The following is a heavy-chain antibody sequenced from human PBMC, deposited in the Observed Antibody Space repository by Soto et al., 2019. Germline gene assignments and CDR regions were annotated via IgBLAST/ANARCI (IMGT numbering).Heavy chain of an antibody. V-gene: IGHV1-2*02. CDR3: ARDPDYGDYWGYFFDS. D-gene: IGHD4-17*01. Sequence: ASXTVSCKTSGYTFAAYYIHWIRQAPGQGLEWMGWINPTSGGTVYAQNFQDRVTMTRDTSISTAYMELRRLNSDDTAVYYCARDPDYGDYWGYFFDSWGQGTPVTVSS. CDR2: INPTSGGT. CDR1: GYTFAAYY. J-gene: IGHJ4*02.